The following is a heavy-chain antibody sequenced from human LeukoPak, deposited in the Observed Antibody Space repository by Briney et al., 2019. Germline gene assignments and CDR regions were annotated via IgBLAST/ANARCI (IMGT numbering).Heavy chain of an antibody. Sequence: GGSLRLSCEGSRFTFSNYWVGWVRQAPGKGLEWVANIKDDGSQENYIDSVKGRFTISRDNAKASVFLQMNSLNFEDSGVYFCARRNAGTGWSFDLWGQGTLVTVSS. V-gene: IGHV3-7*01. CDR1: RFTFSNYW. D-gene: IGHD1-1*01. J-gene: IGHJ4*02. CDR3: ARRNAGTGWSFDL. CDR2: IKDDGSQE.